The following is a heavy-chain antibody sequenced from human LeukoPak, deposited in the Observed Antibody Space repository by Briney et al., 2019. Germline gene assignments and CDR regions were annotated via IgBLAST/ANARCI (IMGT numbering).Heavy chain of an antibody. CDR2: INHSGST. Sequence: SETLSLTCAVYGGSFSGYYWSWIRQPPGKGLEWIGEINHSGSTNYNPSLKSRVTISVDTSKNQFSLKLSSVTAADTAVYYCARGRFGRTIPAPTLDYWGQGTLVTVSS. D-gene: IGHD1-1*01. CDR3: ARGRFGRTIPAPTLDY. V-gene: IGHV4-34*01. CDR1: GGSFSGYY. J-gene: IGHJ4*02.